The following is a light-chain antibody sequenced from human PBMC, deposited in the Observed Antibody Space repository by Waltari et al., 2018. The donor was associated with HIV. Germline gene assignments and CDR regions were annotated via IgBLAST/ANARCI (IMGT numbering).Light chain of an antibody. CDR2: DTS. CDR3: QQYHQSPT. V-gene: IGKV3-20*01. Sequence: EIVLTQSPGTLSLSPGERATLSCRASQSLSSKYLAWYQQRPGQAPRLLIYDTSDRATGIPDRFSGSGSGTDFTLTINRVEPEDSAMYHCQQYHQSPTFGQGTKLEI. J-gene: IGKJ2*01. CDR1: QSLSSKY.